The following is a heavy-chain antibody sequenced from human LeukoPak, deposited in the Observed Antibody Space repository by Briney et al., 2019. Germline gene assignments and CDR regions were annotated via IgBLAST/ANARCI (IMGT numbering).Heavy chain of an antibody. CDR3: ARDRRDGYNYYFDY. Sequence: PGGSLRLSCAASGFTVSNNYMSWVRQAPGKGLEWVSVIYSGGSTYYADSVKGRFTISRDNSKNTLYLQMNSLRAEDTAVYYCARDRRDGYNYYFDYWGQGTLVTVSS. J-gene: IGHJ4*02. CDR1: GFTVSNNY. V-gene: IGHV3-53*01. CDR2: IYSGGST. D-gene: IGHD5-24*01.